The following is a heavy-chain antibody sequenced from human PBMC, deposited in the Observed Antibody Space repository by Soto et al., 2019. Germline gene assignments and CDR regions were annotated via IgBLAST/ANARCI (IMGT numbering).Heavy chain of an antibody. CDR2: INHSGST. Sequence: NLSETLSLTCAVYGGSFSGYYWSWIRQPPGKGLEWIGEINHSGSTNYNPSLKSRVTISVDTSKNQFSLKLSSVTAADTAVYYCARGGGGIAAAGSPHKYYYYYGMDVWGQGTTVTVSS. V-gene: IGHV4-34*01. CDR1: GGSFSGYY. J-gene: IGHJ6*02. CDR3: ARGGGGIAAAGSPHKYYYYYGMDV. D-gene: IGHD6-13*01.